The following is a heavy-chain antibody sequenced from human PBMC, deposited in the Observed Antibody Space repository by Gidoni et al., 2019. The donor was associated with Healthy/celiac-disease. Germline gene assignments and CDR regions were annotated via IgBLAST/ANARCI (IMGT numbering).Heavy chain of an antibody. CDR1: GGSFSGYY. D-gene: IGHD1-26*01. CDR3: ARGGIVGATDIFDY. CDR2: INHSGST. J-gene: IGHJ4*02. Sequence: QVQLQPWGAGLLKPSETLSLTCAVYGGSFSGYYWSWIRQPPGKGLEWIGEINHSGSTNYNPSLKSRVTISVDTSKNQFSLKLSSVTAADTAVYYCARGGIVGATDIFDYWGQGTLVTVSS. V-gene: IGHV4-34*01.